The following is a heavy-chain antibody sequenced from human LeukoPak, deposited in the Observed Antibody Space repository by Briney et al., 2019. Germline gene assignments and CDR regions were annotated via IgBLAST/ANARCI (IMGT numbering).Heavy chain of an antibody. Sequence: GGSLRLSCAASGFTFSSYAMHWVRQAPGKGLEWVAVISYDGSNKYYADSVKGRFTISRDNSKNTLYLQMNSLRAEDTAVYYCARGEYYQDGIGNNRFDYWGQGALVTVSP. J-gene: IGHJ4*02. D-gene: IGHD3-22*01. CDR1: GFTFSSYA. V-gene: IGHV3-30*04. CDR3: ARGEYYQDGIGNNRFDY. CDR2: ISYDGSNK.